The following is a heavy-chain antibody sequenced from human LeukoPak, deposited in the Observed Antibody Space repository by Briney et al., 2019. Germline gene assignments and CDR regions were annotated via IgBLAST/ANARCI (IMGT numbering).Heavy chain of an antibody. Sequence: ASVKVSCKASGYTFTSYGISWVRQAPGQGLEWMGWISAYNGNTNYAQKLKGRVTMTTDTSTSTPYMELRRLRSDDTAVYYCARVLEYSSGWYPPWFDPWGQGNLVTVSS. J-gene: IGHJ5*02. CDR1: GYTFTSYG. D-gene: IGHD6-19*01. CDR2: ISAYNGNT. V-gene: IGHV1-18*01. CDR3: ARVLEYSSGWYPPWFDP.